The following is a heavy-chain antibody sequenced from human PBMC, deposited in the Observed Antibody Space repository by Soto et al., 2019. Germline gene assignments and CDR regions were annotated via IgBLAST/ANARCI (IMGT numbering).Heavy chain of an antibody. CDR2: ISAYNGNT. CDR1: GYTFTSYG. Sequence: QVQLVQSGAEVKKPGASVKVSCKASGYTFTSYGISWVRQAPGQGLEWMGWISAYNGNTNYAQKLQGRVTMTTDTSTSTAYMELRSVRSDDTAVYYCARDSRGTDYGDNQYFDYWGQGTLVTVSS. V-gene: IGHV1-18*01. D-gene: IGHD4-17*01. CDR3: ARDSRGTDYGDNQYFDY. J-gene: IGHJ4*02.